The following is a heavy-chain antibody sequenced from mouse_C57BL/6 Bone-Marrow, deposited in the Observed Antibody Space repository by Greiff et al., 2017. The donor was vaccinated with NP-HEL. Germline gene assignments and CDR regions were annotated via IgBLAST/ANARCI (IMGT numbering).Heavy chain of an antibody. CDR2: IYPRSGNT. V-gene: IGHV1-81*01. D-gene: IGHD2-10*02. Sequence: QVHVKQSGAELARPGASVKLSCKASGYTFTSYGISWVKQRTGQGLEWIGEIYPRSGNTYYNEKFKGKATLTADKSSSTAYMELRSLTAEDSAVYCCARGVWPHWYFDVWGTGTTVTVSS. CDR1: GYTFTSYG. CDR3: ARGVWPHWYFDV. J-gene: IGHJ1*03.